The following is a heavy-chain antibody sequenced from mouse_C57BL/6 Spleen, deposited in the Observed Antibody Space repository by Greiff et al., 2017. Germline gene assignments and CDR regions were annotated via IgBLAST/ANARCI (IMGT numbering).Heavy chain of an antibody. V-gene: IGHV1-72*01. CDR2: IDPNSGGT. D-gene: IGHD1-1*02. CDR3: AYLMDWFAY. Sequence: VQLQQPGAELVKPGASVKLSCKASGYTFTSYCLHWVKQRPGRGLEWIGRIDPNSGGTKYNEKFKSKATLTVDKPSSPAYMQLSSLTSEDSAVYYCAYLMDWFAYWGQGTLVTVSA. CDR1: GYTFTSYC. J-gene: IGHJ3*01.